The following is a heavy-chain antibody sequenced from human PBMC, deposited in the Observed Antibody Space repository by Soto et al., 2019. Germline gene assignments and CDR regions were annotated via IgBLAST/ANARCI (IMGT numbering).Heavy chain of an antibody. Sequence: QVQLVQSGAEVKKPGSSVKVSCKASGGTFSSYAISWVRQAPGQGLEWMGGIIPIFGTANYAQKFQGRVTITADESTSTAYMELSSLRSDDTAVYYCARDTSGYGRTSLTTANQPDYCGQGTLVTVSS. V-gene: IGHV1-69*12. D-gene: IGHD5-12*01. CDR2: IIPIFGTA. J-gene: IGHJ4*02. CDR3: ARDTSGYGRTSLTTANQPDY. CDR1: GGTFSSYA.